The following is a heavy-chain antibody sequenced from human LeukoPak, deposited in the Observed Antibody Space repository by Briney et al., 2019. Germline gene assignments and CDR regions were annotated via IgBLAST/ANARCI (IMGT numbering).Heavy chain of an antibody. CDR3: ARDHFGSLDS. J-gene: IGHJ4*02. D-gene: IGHD3-10*01. CDR1: GFSVTTDSYC. Sequence: SETLSLTCTVSGFSVTTDSYCWGWIRQPPGKGLEWIGFDYCGGNTNYDPSLKRRVTISVDTSKNQFSLTLTSVTAADTAVYFCARDHFGSLDSWGQGILVTVSS. V-gene: IGHV4-61*01. CDR2: DYCGGNT.